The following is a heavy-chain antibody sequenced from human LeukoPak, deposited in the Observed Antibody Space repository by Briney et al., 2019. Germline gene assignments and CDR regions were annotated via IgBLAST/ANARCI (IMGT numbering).Heavy chain of an antibody. J-gene: IGHJ4*02. CDR2: IKEDGSEK. D-gene: IGHD6-13*01. V-gene: IGHV3-7*01. CDR1: GFTFSSYW. Sequence: GGSLRLSCAASGFTFSSYWMSWVRHAPGKRLEWVANIKEDGSEKYYVDPVKGRFTISRDNAKKSLYLQMNSLRAEDTAVYYCARAHSSSFDYWGQGTLVTVSS. CDR3: ARAHSSSFDY.